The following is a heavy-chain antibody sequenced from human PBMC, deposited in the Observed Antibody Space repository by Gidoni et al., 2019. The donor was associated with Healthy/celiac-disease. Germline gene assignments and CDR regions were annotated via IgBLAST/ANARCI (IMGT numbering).Heavy chain of an antibody. D-gene: IGHD6-19*01. CDR2: ISSSSSYI. V-gene: IGHV3-21*01. CDR1: GFTFSSYR. J-gene: IGHJ4*02. CDR3: AKGIAVAGSDY. Sequence: ELKLVESGRGVVKPGGPLRSSCAASGFTFSSYRMNWVRQAPGKGLEWFSSISSSSSYIYYTDSVKGRFTISRDNAKDSLYLQMSSLRAEDTAVYYCAKGIAVAGSDYWGQGTLVTVSA.